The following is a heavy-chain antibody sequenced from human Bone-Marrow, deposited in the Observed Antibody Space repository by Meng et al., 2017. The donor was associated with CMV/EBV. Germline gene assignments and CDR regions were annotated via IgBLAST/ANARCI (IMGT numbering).Heavy chain of an antibody. D-gene: IGHD4-17*01. V-gene: IGHV1-2*02. Sequence: GQRVKSGAERRKPGASVKVSCKASGDTFTDYYMHWVRQAPGQGLEWMGCINPNSGDTNYAQKFQGRVTMTRDTSISTAYMELSRLRSDDTAVYYCTRDAHLTTVTPNWFDPWGQGTLVTVSS. J-gene: IGHJ5*02. CDR2: INPNSGDT. CDR3: TRDAHLTTVTPNWFDP. CDR1: GDTFTDYY.